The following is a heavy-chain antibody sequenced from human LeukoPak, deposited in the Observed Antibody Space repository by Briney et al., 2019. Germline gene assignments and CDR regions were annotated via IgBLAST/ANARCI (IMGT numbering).Heavy chain of an antibody. CDR1: GFTFSSYG. J-gene: IGHJ6*02. Sequence: PGRSLRLSCAASGFTFSSYGMHWVRQAPGKGLEWVAVISYDGSNKYYADSVKGRFTISRDNSKNTLYLQMNSLRAEDTAVYYCASMDVWAKGPRSPSP. CDR2: ISYDGSNK. V-gene: IGHV3-30*03. CDR3: ASMDV.